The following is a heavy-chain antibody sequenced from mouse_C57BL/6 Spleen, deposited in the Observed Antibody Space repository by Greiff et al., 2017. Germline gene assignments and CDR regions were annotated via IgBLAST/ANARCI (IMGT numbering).Heavy chain of an antibody. Sequence: VQLQQSGPELVKPGASVKISCKASGYAFSSSWMNWVKQRPGKGLEWIGRIYPGDGDTNYNGKFKGKATLTADKSSSTAYMQLSSLTSEDSAVYFSARNYGRDAMDYWGQGTSVTVSS. V-gene: IGHV1-82*01. J-gene: IGHJ4*01. D-gene: IGHD1-1*01. CDR1: GYAFSSSW. CDR3: ARNYGRDAMDY. CDR2: IYPGDGDT.